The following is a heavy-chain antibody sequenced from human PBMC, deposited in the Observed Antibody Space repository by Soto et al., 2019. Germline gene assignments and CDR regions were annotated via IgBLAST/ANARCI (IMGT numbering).Heavy chain of an antibody. CDR1: GGSIRSGGYY. CDR3: ARGGIVVVVAARDAFDI. D-gene: IGHD2-15*01. CDR2: IYYSGST. J-gene: IGHJ3*02. V-gene: IGHV4-31*03. Sequence: SETLSLTCTVSGGSIRSGGYYSSWIRQHPGKGLEWIGYIYYSGSTYYNPSLKSRVTISVDTSKNQFSLKLSSVTAADTAVYYCARGGIVVVVAARDAFDIWGQGTMVTVSS.